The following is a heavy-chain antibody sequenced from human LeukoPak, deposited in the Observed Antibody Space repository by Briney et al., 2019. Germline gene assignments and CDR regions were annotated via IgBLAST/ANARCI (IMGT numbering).Heavy chain of an antibody. CDR1: GFTFSSYS. D-gene: IGHD3-22*01. V-gene: IGHV3-21*01. CDR2: VSISSDII. J-gene: IGHJ4*02. CDR3: ARAVGYYDSGGSDYFDY. Sequence: GGSLRLSCAASGFTFSSYSMNWVREAPGKGLEWGSSVSISSDIIFYADSVKGRFTISRDNAKNSLYLQMSRLRAEDTAGYYCARAVGYYDSGGSDYFDYWGQGTMVTVSS.